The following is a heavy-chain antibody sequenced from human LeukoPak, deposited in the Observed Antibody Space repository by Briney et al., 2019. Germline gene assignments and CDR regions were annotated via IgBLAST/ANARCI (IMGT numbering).Heavy chain of an antibody. Sequence: GASVKVTCKASGYTFTGYYMHWVRQAPGQGLEWMGWINPNSGGTNYAQKFQGRVTMTRDTSISTAYMELSRLRSDDTAVYHCASLDCTNGVCLDYFDYWGQGTLVTVSS. J-gene: IGHJ4*02. CDR1: GYTFTGYY. D-gene: IGHD2-8*01. CDR3: ASLDCTNGVCLDYFDY. V-gene: IGHV1-2*02. CDR2: INPNSGGT.